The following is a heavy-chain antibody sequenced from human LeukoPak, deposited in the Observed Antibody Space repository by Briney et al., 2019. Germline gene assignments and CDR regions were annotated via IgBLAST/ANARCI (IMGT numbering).Heavy chain of an antibody. Sequence: GGSLRLSCAASGFAFSSYGLNWVRQAPGKGLEWVSTISSGGHIYYEDSVKGRFTISRDNAKNSLYLQMNSLRAEDTAVYYCARDQDGGKYYYESSGYSHWGQGILVTVSS. V-gene: IGHV3-21*01. J-gene: IGHJ4*02. CDR3: ARDQDGGKYYYESSGYSH. D-gene: IGHD3-22*01. CDR1: GFAFSSYG. CDR2: ISSGGHI.